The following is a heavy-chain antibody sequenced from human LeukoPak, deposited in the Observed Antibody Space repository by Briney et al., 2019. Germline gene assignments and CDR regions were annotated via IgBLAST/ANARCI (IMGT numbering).Heavy chain of an antibody. CDR1: GFTFGDCA. D-gene: IGHD6-19*01. J-gene: IGHJ4*02. V-gene: IGHV3-49*03. CDR2: IRSKAYGGTT. Sequence: PGGSLRLSCSASGFTFGDCAVSWFRQAPGKGLEWIGFIRSKAYGGTTEYAASVKDRFMISRDDSKSIAYLQMSSLRIEDTAVYYCTRAISSGWYSFDYWGQGTLVTVSS. CDR3: TRAISSGWYSFDY.